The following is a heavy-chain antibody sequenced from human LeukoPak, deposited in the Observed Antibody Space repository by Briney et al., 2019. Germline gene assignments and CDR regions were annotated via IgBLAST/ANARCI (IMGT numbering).Heavy chain of an antibody. CDR1: GFTFTSFA. D-gene: IGHD3-22*01. J-gene: IGHJ5*02. Sequence: PGGSLRLSCAASGFTFTSFAMGWVRQAPGKGLEWVSTISRSGVATYYGNSVKGRFTISRDNSKNTVYLQMNSLRAEDTAIYYCAKHVHDGSAAYFEVQLDPWGQGTLVTVSS. CDR2: ISRSGVAT. V-gene: IGHV3-23*01. CDR3: AKHVHDGSAAYFEVQLDP.